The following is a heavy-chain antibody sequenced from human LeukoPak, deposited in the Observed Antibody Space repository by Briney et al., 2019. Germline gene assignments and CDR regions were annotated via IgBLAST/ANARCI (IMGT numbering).Heavy chain of an antibody. CDR3: ARGGYCSSTSCSIFDY. CDR2: IYYSGST. D-gene: IGHD2-2*01. CDR1: GGSISSYY. J-gene: IGHJ4*02. Sequence: SETLSLTCTVSGGSISSYYWSWIRQPPGTGLEWIGYIYYSGSTNYNPSLKSRVTISVDTSKNQFSLKLSSVTAADTAVYYCARGGYCSSTSCSIFDYWGQGTLVTVSS. V-gene: IGHV4-59*01.